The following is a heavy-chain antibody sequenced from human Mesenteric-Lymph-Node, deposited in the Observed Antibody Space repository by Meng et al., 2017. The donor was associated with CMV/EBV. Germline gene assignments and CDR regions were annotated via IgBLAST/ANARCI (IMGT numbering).Heavy chain of an antibody. CDR2: IYWDDDK. D-gene: IGHD3-10*01. CDR3: ARQPVEYYYGSGSFHFDY. J-gene: IGHJ4*02. V-gene: IGHV2-5*02. Sequence: LRTSGVGVGWIRQPPGKALEWLALIYWDDDKRYSPSLKSRLTITKDTYKNQVVLTMTNMDPVDTATYYCARQPVEYYYGSGSFHFDYWGQGTLVTVSS. CDR1: LRTSGVG.